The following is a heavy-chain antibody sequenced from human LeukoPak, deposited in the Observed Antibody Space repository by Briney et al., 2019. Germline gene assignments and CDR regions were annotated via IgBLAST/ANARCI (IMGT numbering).Heavy chain of an antibody. Sequence: PGGSLRLSCAVSGFTFRSYAMKWVRQAPGKGLEWVSLISWDGGSTYYADSVKGRFTISRDNSKNSLYLQMNSLRTEDTALYYCAKDIGVGYCNGCLFDYWGPGTLVTVSS. CDR1: GFTFRSYA. CDR2: ISWDGGST. V-gene: IGHV3-43*02. D-gene: IGHD2-15*01. J-gene: IGHJ4*02. CDR3: AKDIGVGYCNGCLFDY.